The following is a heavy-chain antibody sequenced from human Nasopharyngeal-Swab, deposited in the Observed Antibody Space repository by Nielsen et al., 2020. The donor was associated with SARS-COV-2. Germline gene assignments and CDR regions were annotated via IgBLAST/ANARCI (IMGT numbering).Heavy chain of an antibody. CDR3: ARGGAGVVPAPVLGLGPYYYYYYMDV. V-gene: IGHV4-34*01. CDR2: INHRGST. D-gene: IGHD2-2*01. Sequence: SETLSLTCSVYGESFSSDYWSWIRQTPGKGLEWIGEINHRGSTKYNPSLKSRVTISVATSKNQFSLKLSSVTAADTAVYYCARGGAGVVPAPVLGLGPYYYYYYMDVWGKGTTVTVSS. J-gene: IGHJ6*03. CDR1: GESFSSDY.